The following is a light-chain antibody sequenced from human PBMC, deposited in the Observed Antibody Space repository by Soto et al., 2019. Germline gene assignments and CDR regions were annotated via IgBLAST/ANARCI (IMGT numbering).Light chain of an antibody. CDR3: QQYNGT. CDR1: QSISNW. J-gene: IGKJ2*02. CDR2: KAS. V-gene: IGKV1-5*03. Sequence: DIPMTQSPSTLSASVGDRVTITCRASQSISNWLAWYQQKPGKAPNLLIYKASSLQSGVPSRFSGSGSGTEFTLTISSLQPGDFATYYCQQYNGTFGQGTKLEIK.